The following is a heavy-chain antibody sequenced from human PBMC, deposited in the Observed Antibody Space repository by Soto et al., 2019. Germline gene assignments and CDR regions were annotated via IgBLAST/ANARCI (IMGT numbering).Heavy chain of an antibody. J-gene: IGHJ4*02. CDR3: AKLVSAAGTNY. CDR2: ISGNGAGT. V-gene: IGHV3-23*01. D-gene: IGHD6-13*01. Sequence: EVQLLESGGGLVQPGGSLRLSCAASGFTFSTYGMSWVRQAPGKGLEWVSSISGNGAGTYYADSVKGRFTISRDNSNNTLLLQMNSLRAEDTAVYYCAKLVSAAGTNYWGQGTLVTVSS. CDR1: GFTFSTYG.